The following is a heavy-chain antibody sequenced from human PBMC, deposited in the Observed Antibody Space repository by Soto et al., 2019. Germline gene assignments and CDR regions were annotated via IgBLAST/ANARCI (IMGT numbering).Heavy chain of an antibody. D-gene: IGHD3-22*01. J-gene: IGHJ4*02. CDR3: GRSHNYYDSRGYYS. Sequence: PGESLKISCKGSGYSFTNYWIGWVRQMPGKGLEWMGIIYPGDSETRYNPSFQGQVTISADKSISTAYLQWSSLKASDTAMYYCGRSHNYYDSRGYYSWGQGTLVTVSS. CDR2: IYPGDSET. V-gene: IGHV5-51*01. CDR1: GYSFTNYW.